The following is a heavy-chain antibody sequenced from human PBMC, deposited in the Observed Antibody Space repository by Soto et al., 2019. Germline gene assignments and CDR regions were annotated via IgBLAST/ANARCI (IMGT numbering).Heavy chain of an antibody. Sequence: PGESLKISCEGSGYSFSNYWIAWVRQMPGKGLEWMGIIYPADSDTRYSPSFQGQVTISADKYISTAYLQWTSLKASDTAMYYCARQHGSSSWYVDYWGQGTLVTVSS. CDR1: GYSFSNYW. CDR3: ARQHGSSSWYVDY. J-gene: IGHJ4*02. CDR2: IYPADSDT. V-gene: IGHV5-51*01. D-gene: IGHD6-13*01.